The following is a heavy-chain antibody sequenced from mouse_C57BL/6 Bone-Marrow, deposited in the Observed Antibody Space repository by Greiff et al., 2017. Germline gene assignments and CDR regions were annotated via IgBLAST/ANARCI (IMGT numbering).Heavy chain of an antibody. J-gene: IGHJ2*01. D-gene: IGHD1-1*02. CDR2: ISDGGSYT. Sequence: SLEWVATISDGGSYTYYPDNVKGRFTISRDNAKNNLYLQMSHLKSEDTAMYYCARDVGIWRGQGTTLTVSS. V-gene: IGHV5-4*01. CDR3: ARDVGIW.